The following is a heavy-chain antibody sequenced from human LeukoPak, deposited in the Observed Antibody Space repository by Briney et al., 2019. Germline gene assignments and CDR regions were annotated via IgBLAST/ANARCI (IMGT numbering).Heavy chain of an antibody. CDR2: IYYSGST. CDR3: ARTDSGYERPYYYYMDV. CDR1: GGSISIHY. Sequence: SETLSLTCTVSGGSISIHYWSWIRQPPGKGLEWIGYIYYSGSTNYNPSLKSRVTISVDTSKNQFSLKLSSVTAADTAVYYCARTDSGYERPYYYYMDVWGKGTTVTVSS. D-gene: IGHD5-12*01. J-gene: IGHJ6*03. V-gene: IGHV4-59*11.